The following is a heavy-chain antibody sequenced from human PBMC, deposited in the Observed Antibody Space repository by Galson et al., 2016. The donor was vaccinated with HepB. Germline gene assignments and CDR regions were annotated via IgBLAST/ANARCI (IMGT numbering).Heavy chain of an antibody. CDR1: GFTSSSDW. CDR3: ARDSAAAGTEWFDP. D-gene: IGHD6-13*01. V-gene: IGHV3-74*01. J-gene: IGHJ5*02. CDR2: INSDGSRT. Sequence: SLRLSCAASGFTSSSDWMYWVRQAPGKGLVWVSRINSDGSRTNYADSVKGRFTISRDNAKNTLYLQMNSLRAGDTAVYYCARDSAAAGTEWFDPWGQGTLVTVSS.